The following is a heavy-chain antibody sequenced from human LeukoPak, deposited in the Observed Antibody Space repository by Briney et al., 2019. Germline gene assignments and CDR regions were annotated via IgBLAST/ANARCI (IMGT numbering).Heavy chain of an antibody. CDR1: GFTFSDHY. CDR2: ISGSRSSI. J-gene: IGHJ6*03. CDR3: ARDGETYYYDSRGYSDYYYYYMDV. Sequence: GGSLRLSCAASGFTFSDHYMSWIRQAPGKGVEGVSYISGSRSSIYYADSVKGRFTISRDNAKNSLYLQMNSLRAEDTAVYYCARDGETYYYDSRGYSDYYYYYMDVWGKGTTVTVSS. D-gene: IGHD3-22*01. V-gene: IGHV3-11*01.